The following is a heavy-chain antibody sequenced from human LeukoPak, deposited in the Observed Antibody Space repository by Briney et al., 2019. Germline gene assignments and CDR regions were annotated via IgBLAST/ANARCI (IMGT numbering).Heavy chain of an antibody. CDR3: ARVISVTTSDY. Sequence: GGSLRLSCAASGFTFSDFYMSWIRQAPGKGLEWVSYISGTSTYINYPDSVKGRFTISRDNAKNSLYLHMDSLRTEDTAVYYCARVISVTTSDYWGQGTLVAVSS. V-gene: IGHV3-11*05. CDR2: ISGTSTYI. CDR1: GFTFSDFY. J-gene: IGHJ4*02. D-gene: IGHD4-17*01.